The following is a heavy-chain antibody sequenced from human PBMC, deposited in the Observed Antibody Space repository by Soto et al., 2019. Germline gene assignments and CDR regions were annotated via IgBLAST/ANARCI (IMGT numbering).Heavy chain of an antibody. J-gene: IGHJ4*02. D-gene: IGHD2-15*01. CDR3: ARYCSGDTCHLGFDY. V-gene: IGHV4-30-4*01. CDR2: IYYSGTT. CDR1: GASISSGDYY. Sequence: PSETLSLTCTVSGASISSGDYYWSWIRQPPGKGLEWIGYIYYSGTTYYNPSLKSRVTTSVDTSKNQFSLKLNSVTAADTAMYYCARYCSGDTCHLGFDYWGRGTLVTVSS.